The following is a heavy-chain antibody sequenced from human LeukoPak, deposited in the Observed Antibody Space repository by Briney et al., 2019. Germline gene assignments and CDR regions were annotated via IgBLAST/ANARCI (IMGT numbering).Heavy chain of an antibody. J-gene: IGHJ3*02. CDR1: GGSFSGYY. CDR2: INHSGST. CDR3: ASTGGSYSNDAFDI. V-gene: IGHV4-34*01. D-gene: IGHD1-26*01. Sequence: SETLSLTCAVYGGSFSGYYWSWIRQHPGKGLEWIGEINHSGSTNYNPSLKSRVTISVDTSKNQFSLKLSSVTAADTAVYYCASTGGSYSNDAFDIWGQGTMVTVSS.